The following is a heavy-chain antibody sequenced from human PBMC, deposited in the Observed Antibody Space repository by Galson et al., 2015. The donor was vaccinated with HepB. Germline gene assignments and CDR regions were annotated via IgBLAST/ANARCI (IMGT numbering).Heavy chain of an antibody. CDR2: ISGSGGST. D-gene: IGHD3-10*01. CDR3: AKGSSITMVRGVSY. CDR1: GFTFSSYA. J-gene: IGHJ4*02. Sequence: SLRLSCAASGFTFSSYAMSWVRQAPGKGLEWVSAISGSGGSTYYADSVKGRFTISRDNSKNTLYLQMNSLRAEDTAVYYCAKGSSITMVRGVSYWGQGTLVTVSS. V-gene: IGHV3-23*01.